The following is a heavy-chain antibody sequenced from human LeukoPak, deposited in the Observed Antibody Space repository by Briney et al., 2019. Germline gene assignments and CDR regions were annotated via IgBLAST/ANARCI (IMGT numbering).Heavy chain of an antibody. CDR3: TRGVATYDFWNGYV. V-gene: IGHV3-7*01. D-gene: IGHD3-3*01. Sequence: PAGSLSLSCAASGFTFRSYCMAWVRQAPGKGLEWVANIKQDGREKHYVDSVKGRFTISRATTKNSLYLQINSLRVEDTAVYYCTRGVATYDFWNGYVWGQGTLVTVSS. CDR1: GFTFRSYC. CDR2: IKQDGREK. J-gene: IGHJ4*02.